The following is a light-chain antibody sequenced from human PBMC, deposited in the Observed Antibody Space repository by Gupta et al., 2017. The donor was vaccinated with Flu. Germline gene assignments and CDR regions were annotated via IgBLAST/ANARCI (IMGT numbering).Light chain of an antibody. CDR1: SGVVTDGHW. CDR3: LLCYSAILI. J-gene: IGLJ2*01. Sequence: QAVVTLQPSLTVSPGGTVTRTCGSSSGVVTDGHWPCWFQQKTGQAPRTLIYDTSNKHPWTTARFSGSLLGGKAALPLSGAQPEDEAEYYCLLCYSAILILGGGTNLTVL. V-gene: IGLV7-46*01. CDR2: DTS.